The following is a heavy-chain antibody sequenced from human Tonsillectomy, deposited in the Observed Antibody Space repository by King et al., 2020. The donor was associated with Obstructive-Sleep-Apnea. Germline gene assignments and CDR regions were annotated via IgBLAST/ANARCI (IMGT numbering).Heavy chain of an antibody. CDR2: IYYSWST. J-gene: IGHJ4*02. V-gene: IGHV4-59*01. Sequence: QLQESGPGLVKPSETLSLTCTVSGDSISTYYWSWIRQPPGKGLGWIGYIYYSWSTSYNASLKSRVTISVDTSKNQFSLKLRSVTAADTAVYYCARDLGYSYGIDYWGQGTLVTVSS. CDR3: ARDLGYSYGIDY. CDR1: GDSISTYY. D-gene: IGHD5-18*01.